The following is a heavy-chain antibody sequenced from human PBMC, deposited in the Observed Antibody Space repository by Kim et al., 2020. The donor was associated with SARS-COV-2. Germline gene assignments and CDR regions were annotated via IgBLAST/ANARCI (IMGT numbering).Heavy chain of an antibody. CDR3: ATGYISGYEF. Sequence: GGSLRLSCTASGLTFSSVWMHWVRQTPGKGLVWVSRIVGDGSDTIYSDSVKGRFTISRDNAKNTLYLQMTSLRAEDSAVYYCATGYISGYEFWGQGTLVT. CDR1: GLTFSSVW. V-gene: IGHV3-74*01. J-gene: IGHJ4*02. D-gene: IGHD5-18*01. CDR2: IVGDGSDT.